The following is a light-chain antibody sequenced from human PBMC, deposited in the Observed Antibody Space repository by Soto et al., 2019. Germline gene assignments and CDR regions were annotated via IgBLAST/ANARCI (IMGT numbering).Light chain of an antibody. CDR2: DAS. J-gene: IGKJ5*01. CDR1: QSVRSN. V-gene: IGKV3D-15*01. CDR3: QQYNNRPPIT. Sequence: EIVMTQSPATLSVSAGERATLSCRARQSVRSNLAWYQQKPGQAPRLLIYDASTRATGIPARFSGSGSGTEFILTISSLQSEDFGVYYCQQYNNRPPITFGQGTRLEIK.